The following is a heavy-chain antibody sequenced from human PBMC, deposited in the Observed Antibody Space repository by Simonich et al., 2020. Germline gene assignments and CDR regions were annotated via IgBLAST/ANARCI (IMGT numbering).Heavy chain of an antibody. CDR2: INYSGTT. J-gene: IGHJ4*02. CDR3: ARHDRWLQFYFDY. V-gene: IGHV4-59*08. D-gene: IGHD5-12*01. Sequence: QVQLQESGPGLVKPSETLSLTCTVSGGSISSYYWTWIRQPPGKGLEWIGYINYSGTTTYTPSLKGRFTISVDTSKNQFSLKLSSVTAADTAVYYCARHDRWLQFYFDYWGQGTLVTVSS. CDR1: GGSISSYY.